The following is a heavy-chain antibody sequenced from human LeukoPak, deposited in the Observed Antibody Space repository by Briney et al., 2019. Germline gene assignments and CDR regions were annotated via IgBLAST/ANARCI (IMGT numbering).Heavy chain of an antibody. V-gene: IGHV3-30*03. CDR1: GFTFSSYG. J-gene: IGHJ4*02. CDR3: ARGRRRYCSSTSRPSTGGSGSRFDY. Sequence: PGRSLRLSCAASGFTFSSYGMHWVRQAPGKGLEWVAVISYDGSNKYYADSVKGRFTISRDNSKNTLYLQMNSLRAEDTAVYYCARGRRRYCSSTSRPSTGGSGSRFDYWGQGTLVTVSS. CDR2: ISYDGSNK. D-gene: IGHD2-2*01.